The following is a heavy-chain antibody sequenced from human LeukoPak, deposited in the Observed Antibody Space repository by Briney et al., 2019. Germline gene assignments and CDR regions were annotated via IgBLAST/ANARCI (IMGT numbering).Heavy chain of an antibody. D-gene: IGHD6-19*01. V-gene: IGHV1-18*01. J-gene: IGHJ4*02. CDR1: DYTFTSYG. Sequence: ASVKVSCKASDYTFTSYGISWVRQAPGQGLEWMGWISAYNGNTNYAQKLQGRVTMTTDTSTSTAYMELRSLRSDDTAVYYCARDQRAVAGPPFDYWGQGTLVTVSS. CDR2: ISAYNGNT. CDR3: ARDQRAVAGPPFDY.